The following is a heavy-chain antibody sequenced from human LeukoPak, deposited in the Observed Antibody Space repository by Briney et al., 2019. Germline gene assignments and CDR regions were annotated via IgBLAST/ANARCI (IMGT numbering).Heavy chain of an antibody. CDR3: ASSIMISDFGFLIAAFDY. Sequence: SVKVSCKASGGTFSSYAISWVRQAPGQGPEWMGGIIPIFGTANYAQKFQGRVTITADESTSTAYMELSSLRSEDTAVYYCASSIMISDFGFLIAAFDYWGQGTLVTVSS. J-gene: IGHJ4*02. CDR1: GGTFSSYA. V-gene: IGHV1-69*13. CDR2: IIPIFGTA. D-gene: IGHD3-16*01.